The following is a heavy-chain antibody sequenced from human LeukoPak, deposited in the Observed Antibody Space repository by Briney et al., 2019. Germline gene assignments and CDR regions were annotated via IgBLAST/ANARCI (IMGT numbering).Heavy chain of an antibody. J-gene: IGHJ3*02. CDR2: ISSSSSYI. CDR3: ARNPDYGDFRDAFDI. Sequence: GGSLRLSCAASGFTFSSYSMNWVRQAPGEGLEWVSSISSSSSYIYYADSVKGRFTISRDNAKNSLYLQMNSLRAEDTAVYYCARNPDYGDFRDAFDIWGQGTMVTVSS. CDR1: GFTFSSYS. D-gene: IGHD4-17*01. V-gene: IGHV3-21*01.